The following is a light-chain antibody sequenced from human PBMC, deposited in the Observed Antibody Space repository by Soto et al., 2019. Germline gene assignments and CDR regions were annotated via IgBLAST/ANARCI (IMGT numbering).Light chain of an antibody. CDR3: GTWDSSLTAHV. CDR2: EDN. Sequence: QSVLTQPPSGSAAPGQKVSISSSESSSDIENNYVSWYQQLPGTAPKLLIYEDNKRPSGIPDRFSGSKSGTSATLGITGLQTGDEADYYCGTWDSSLTAHVFGSGTKVTVL. V-gene: IGLV1-51*02. J-gene: IGLJ1*01. CDR1: SSDIENNY.